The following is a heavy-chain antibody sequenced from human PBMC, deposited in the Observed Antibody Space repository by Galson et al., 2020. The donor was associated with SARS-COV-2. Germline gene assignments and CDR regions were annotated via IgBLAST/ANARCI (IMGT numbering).Heavy chain of an antibody. CDR1: GGSISRGGSY. J-gene: IGHJ4*02. D-gene: IGHD1-1*01. V-gene: IGHV4-31*03. CDR3: ARNKQLLFDY. Sequence: TLSLTCTVSGGSISRGGSYWSWIRQHPGNGLEWIGYISDSGNTYYNPSLKSRITLSVDTSKNQFSLKLSSVTAADTAIYFCARNKQLLFDYWGQGTLVSVTS. CDR2: ISDSGNT.